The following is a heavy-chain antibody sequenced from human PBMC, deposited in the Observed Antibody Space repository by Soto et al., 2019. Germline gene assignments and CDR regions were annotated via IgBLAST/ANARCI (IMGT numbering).Heavy chain of an antibody. J-gene: IGHJ5*02. CDR3: ARGEYGSGVSCYPGWFDP. Sequence: SETLSLTCTVSGGSISSYYWSWIRQPPGKGLEWIGYIYYSGSTNYNPSLKSRVTISVDTSKNQFSLKLSSVTAADTAVYSFARGEYGSGVSCYPGWFDPWGQGTRVPVSP. CDR1: GGSISSYY. CDR2: IYYSGST. D-gene: IGHD2-15*01. V-gene: IGHV4-59*01.